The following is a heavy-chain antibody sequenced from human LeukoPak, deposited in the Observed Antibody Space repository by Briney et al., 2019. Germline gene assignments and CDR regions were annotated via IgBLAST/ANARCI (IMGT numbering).Heavy chain of an antibody. D-gene: IGHD6-19*01. CDR2: LSYRGDT. CDR1: GGSISSSTYY. V-gene: IGHV4-39*01. CDR3: ARQVYSGGWYGPFDY. J-gene: IGHJ4*02. Sequence: SETLSLTCTVSGGSISSSTYYLGWFGQPPGKGLEWIGSLSYRGDTYYNPSLRSRLTISVDTSESHFSLNLTSLAAADTAVYYCARQVYSGGWYGPFDYWGQGTLVTVSS.